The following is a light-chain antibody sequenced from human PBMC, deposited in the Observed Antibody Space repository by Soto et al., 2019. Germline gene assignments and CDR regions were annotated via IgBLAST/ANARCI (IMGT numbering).Light chain of an antibody. V-gene: IGLV2-14*01. CDR3: SSFTSGSTL. CDR1: SSDVGGYNF. J-gene: IGLJ1*01. CDR2: GVS. Sequence: QSVLTQPASVSGSPGQSITISCTGTSSDVGGYNFVSWYQQHPGKAPKLMIYGVSNRPSGVSNRFSGSKSGNTASLTISGLQAEDEADYYCSSFTSGSTLFGTGTKLTVL.